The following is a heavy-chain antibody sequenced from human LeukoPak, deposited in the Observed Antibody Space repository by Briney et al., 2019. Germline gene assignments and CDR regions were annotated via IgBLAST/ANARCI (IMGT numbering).Heavy chain of an antibody. CDR1: GFTSSNYA. D-gene: IGHD3-3*01. Sequence: GGFLRLSCAASGFTSSNYAMSWVRQAPGKGLEWVSGISDSGGTTYYADSVKGRFTISRDNSKNTLYLQMNSLRAEDTAVYYCAKGYDPLDYWGQGTLVTVSS. V-gene: IGHV3-23*01. CDR2: ISDSGGTT. CDR3: AKGYDPLDY. J-gene: IGHJ4*02.